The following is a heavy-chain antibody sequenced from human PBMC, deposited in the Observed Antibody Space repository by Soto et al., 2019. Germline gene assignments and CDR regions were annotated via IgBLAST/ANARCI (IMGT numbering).Heavy chain of an antibody. CDR3: ARGIAKRSGFGDY. D-gene: IGHD3-3*01. Sequence: EVQLVESGGGLVQPGGSLRLSCAASGFTLSGYWMHWVRQAPGKGLVWVSRINGDGSSISYADSGKGRFTISRDNAKNTLYLQMNSLRAEDTAVYYCARGIAKRSGFGDYRGQGTLVTVSS. CDR2: INGDGSSI. CDR1: GFTLSGYW. J-gene: IGHJ4*02. V-gene: IGHV3-74*01.